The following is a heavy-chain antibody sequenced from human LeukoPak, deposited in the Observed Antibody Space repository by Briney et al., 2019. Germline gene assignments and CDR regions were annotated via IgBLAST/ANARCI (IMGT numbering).Heavy chain of an antibody. D-gene: IGHD6-13*01. V-gene: IGHV3-48*03. Sequence: PGGSLTLPCAASGFTFHSYEMHWVRQAPGKGLAWVSYVSSSDSTIYYADSVKGRFTISRDNAKTSLYLQMNSLRAEDTAVYYCARDREAAASPVRFDPWGQGTLVTVSS. CDR2: VSSSDSTI. CDR1: GFTFHSYE. CDR3: ARDREAAASPVRFDP. J-gene: IGHJ5*02.